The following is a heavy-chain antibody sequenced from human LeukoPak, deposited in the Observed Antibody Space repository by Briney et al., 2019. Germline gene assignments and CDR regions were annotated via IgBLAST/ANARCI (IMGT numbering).Heavy chain of an antibody. V-gene: IGHV4-4*07. Sequence: KPSETLSLTCTVSGGSISSYYWSWLRQPAGKGLEWIGRIYNSGSTNYNPSLKSRVTMSVDTSKNQFSLKLSSVTAAATAVYYCARDLSSWSLFSQYYYYYMDVWGKGTTVTVSS. CDR3: ARDLSSWSLFSQYYYYYMDV. D-gene: IGHD6-13*01. CDR1: GGSISSYY. J-gene: IGHJ6*03. CDR2: IYNSGST.